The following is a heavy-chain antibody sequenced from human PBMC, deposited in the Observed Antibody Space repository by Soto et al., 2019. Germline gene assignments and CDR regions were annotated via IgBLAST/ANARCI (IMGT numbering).Heavy chain of an antibody. J-gene: IGHJ6*03. CDR3: ARHGPPDYYYYMDV. CDR2: VSYSGST. V-gene: IGHV4-59*08. Sequence: QVQPQESGPGLVKPSETLSLTCTVSGGSINSYYWTWIRQPPGKGLEWIGFVSYSGSTSYNPSLKSRVTMSVDTSNNQFSLRLSSVTAADTAVYYCARHGPPDYYYYMDVWGKGTTVTVSS. CDR1: GGSINSYY.